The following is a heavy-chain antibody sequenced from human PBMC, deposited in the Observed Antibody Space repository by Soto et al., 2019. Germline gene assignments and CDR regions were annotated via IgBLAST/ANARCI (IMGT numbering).Heavy chain of an antibody. V-gene: IGHV4-4*02. CDR3: AREVGRTDFDY. CDR1: GGSISGSNW. Sequence: QVQLQESGPGLVKPSGTLSLTCAVSGGSISGSNWWSWVRQPPGKGLEWIGEIYHSGTTNYNPSLKRRVTISVDKSKNQFSLKLSSVTASDTAVYYCAREVGRTDFDYWGQGSLVTVSS. CDR2: IYHSGTT. D-gene: IGHD2-15*01. J-gene: IGHJ4*02.